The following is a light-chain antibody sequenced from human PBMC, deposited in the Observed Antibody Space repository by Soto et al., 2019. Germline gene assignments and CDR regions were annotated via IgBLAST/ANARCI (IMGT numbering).Light chain of an antibody. Sequence: EIVLTQSAATLSLSPGERATLSYRASQSVSSYLAWYQQKPGQAPRLLIYDASNRATGIPARFSGSGSGTDFTLTISSLEPEDFAVYYCQQRSNWLFTFGPGTKVDIK. V-gene: IGKV3-11*01. J-gene: IGKJ3*01. CDR3: QQRSNWLFT. CDR1: QSVSSY. CDR2: DAS.